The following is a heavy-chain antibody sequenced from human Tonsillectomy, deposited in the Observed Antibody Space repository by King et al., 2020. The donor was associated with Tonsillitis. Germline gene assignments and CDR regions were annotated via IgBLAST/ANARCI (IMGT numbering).Heavy chain of an antibody. D-gene: IGHD2-2*01. Sequence: VQLVESGGGVVQPGRSLRLSCAASGFTFSSYGMHWVRQAPGKGLEWVAVIWYDGSNKYYADSVKGRFTISRDNSKNTLYLQMNSLRAEETAGYYCARDLVGYCSSTSCHHFDYWGQGTLVTVSS. V-gene: IGHV3-33*01. CDR3: ARDLVGYCSSTSCHHFDY. J-gene: IGHJ4*02. CDR2: IWYDGSNK. CDR1: GFTFSSYG.